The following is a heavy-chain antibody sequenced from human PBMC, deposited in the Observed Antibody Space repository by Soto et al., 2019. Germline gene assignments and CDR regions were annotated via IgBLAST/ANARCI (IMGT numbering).Heavy chain of an antibody. Sequence: ASVKVSCKASGGTFSSYAISWVRQAPGQGLEWMGIVNPSVGRTSYAQKFQGRVTMTRDTSTSTVYMELSSLRSEDTAVYYCARVSVTTGYYFDYWGQGTLVTVSS. V-gene: IGHV1-46*01. CDR2: VNPSVGRT. CDR3: ARVSVTTGYYFDY. CDR1: GGTFSSYA. J-gene: IGHJ4*02. D-gene: IGHD4-17*01.